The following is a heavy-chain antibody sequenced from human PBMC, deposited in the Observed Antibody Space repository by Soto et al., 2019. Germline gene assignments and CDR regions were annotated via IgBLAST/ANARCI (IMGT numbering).Heavy chain of an antibody. CDR2: ISAYNGNT. V-gene: IGHV1-18*01. D-gene: IGHD3-10*01. CDR3: ARGVGSGSYYNQYNSFDP. CDR1: GYTFTNYG. J-gene: IGHJ5*02. Sequence: QVQLVQSGAEVKKPGASVKVSCKASGYTFTNYGISWVRQAPGQGLEWMGWISAYNGNTKYAQKLQGRVTMTTDTSPRPAYIELRSLRSDDTAVYYCARGVGSGSYYNQYNSFDPWGQGTLVTVSS.